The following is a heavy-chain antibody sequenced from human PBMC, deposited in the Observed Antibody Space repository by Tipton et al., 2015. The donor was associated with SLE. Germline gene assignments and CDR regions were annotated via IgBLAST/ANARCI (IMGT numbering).Heavy chain of an antibody. CDR2: ISGSGGST. J-gene: IGHJ4*02. V-gene: IGHV3-23*01. D-gene: IGHD3-22*01. CDR1: GFTFSSYG. CDR3: AKALLPFYYFDY. Sequence: SLRLSCAASGFTFSSYGMHWVRQAPGKGLEWVSAISGSGGSTYYADSVKGRFTISRDNSKNTLYLQMNSLRAEDTAVYYCAKALLPFYYFDYWGQGTLVTVSS.